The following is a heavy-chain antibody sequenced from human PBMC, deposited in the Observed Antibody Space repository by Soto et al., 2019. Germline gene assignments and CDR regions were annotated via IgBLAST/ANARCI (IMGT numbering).Heavy chain of an antibody. CDR2: IRGGGGGT. V-gene: IGHV3-23*01. J-gene: IGHJ5*02. Sequence: PGGSLRLPWGAPRFPFNRSAMRWVRQGPGKGVGWVSAIRGGGGGTYYADSVKGRFTISRDNSKNTLYLQMHSLRAGDTAVYYCEGEYHLQKQNWLAPRARGTSDPVSA. CDR1: RFPFNRSA. D-gene: IGHD3-16*01. CDR3: EGEYHLQKQNWLAP.